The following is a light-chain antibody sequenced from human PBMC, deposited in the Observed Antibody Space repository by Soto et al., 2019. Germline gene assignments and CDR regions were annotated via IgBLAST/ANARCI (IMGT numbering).Light chain of an antibody. CDR2: GAS. CDR1: QSVSSN. V-gene: IGKV3-15*01. J-gene: IGKJ1*01. Sequence: EIVMTQSPATLSVSPGERATLSCRASQSVSSNLAWYQQKPGQAPRLPIYGASTRATGIPARFSGSGSGTEFTLTISSLQSEDFAVYYCQQYNNWPQTFGQGT. CDR3: QQYNNWPQT.